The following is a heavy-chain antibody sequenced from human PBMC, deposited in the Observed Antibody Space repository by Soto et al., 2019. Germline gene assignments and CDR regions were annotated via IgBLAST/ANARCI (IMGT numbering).Heavy chain of an antibody. D-gene: IGHD3-22*01. Sequence: QVQLVESGGGVVQPGRSLRLSCAASGFTFSSYAMHWVRQAPGKGLEWVAVISYDGSNKYYADSVKGRFTISRDNSKNTMYLQMNSVRAEDTAVYYCARVRAGGPRITMIVVAKGADYWGQGTLVTVSS. J-gene: IGHJ4*02. CDR3: ARVRAGGPRITMIVVAKGADY. CDR1: GFTFSSYA. CDR2: ISYDGSNK. V-gene: IGHV3-30-3*01.